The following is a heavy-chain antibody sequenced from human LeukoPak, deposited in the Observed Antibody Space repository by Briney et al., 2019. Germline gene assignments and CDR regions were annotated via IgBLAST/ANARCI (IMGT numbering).Heavy chain of an antibody. V-gene: IGHV3-9*01. J-gene: IGHJ3*02. CDR3: AKDVSVVTAKNAFDI. CDR1: GFTFDDYA. CDR2: LSWNSGII. Sequence: GRSLRLSCAASGFTFDDYAMHWVRQAPGKGLEWVSGLSWNSGIIAYADSVKGRFTISRDNAKNSLYLQMNSLRVEDTALYYCAKDVSVVTAKNAFDIWGQGTMVTVSP. D-gene: IGHD2-21*02.